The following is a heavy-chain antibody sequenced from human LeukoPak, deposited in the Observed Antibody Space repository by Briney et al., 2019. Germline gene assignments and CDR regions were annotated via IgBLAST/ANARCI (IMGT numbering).Heavy chain of an antibody. J-gene: IGHJ4*02. V-gene: IGHV1-69*06. CDR1: GGTFSNYA. Sequence: GSSVKVSCKASGGTFSNYAIGWVRQAPGQGLELMGGGIPIFSTANYAQKFQGRGTITADRSTSTAYMELSSLRSEDTAVYYCARDERLLSFLKWGQGTLVTVSS. D-gene: IGHD3-3*01. CDR3: ARDERLLSFLK. CDR2: GIPIFSTA.